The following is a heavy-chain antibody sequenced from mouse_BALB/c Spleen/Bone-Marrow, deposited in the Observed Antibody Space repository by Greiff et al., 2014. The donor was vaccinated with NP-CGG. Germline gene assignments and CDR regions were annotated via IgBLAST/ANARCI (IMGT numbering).Heavy chain of an antibody. CDR1: GYTFTSYT. J-gene: IGHJ3*01. D-gene: IGHD1-2*01. Sequence: VKLMESAAELARPGASVKMSCKASGYTFTSYTMHWVKQRPGQGLEWIGYINPSSGYTEYNQKFKDKTTLTADKSSSTAYMQLSSLTSEDPAVYYCARKGRLPFAYWGQGTLVTVSA. CDR2: INPSSGYT. V-gene: IGHV1-4*02. CDR3: ARKGRLPFAY.